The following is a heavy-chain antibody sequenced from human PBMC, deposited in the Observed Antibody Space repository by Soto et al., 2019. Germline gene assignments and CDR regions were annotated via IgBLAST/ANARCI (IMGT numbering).Heavy chain of an antibody. V-gene: IGHV1-3*04. CDR2: INIDSGNI. CDR3: ARDGAGLADDRDL. CDR1: GYIFTSYH. D-gene: IGHD6-19*01. Sequence: QVQLVQSGAEVKKPGASVKISCKASGYIFTSYHMHWVRQAPGQRLEWMGRINIDSGNIKSPEKFQGRVSLNRDASASTAHMELNTLTSEDTAVYYCARDGAGLADDRDLWGQGTLVTVSS. J-gene: IGHJ5*02.